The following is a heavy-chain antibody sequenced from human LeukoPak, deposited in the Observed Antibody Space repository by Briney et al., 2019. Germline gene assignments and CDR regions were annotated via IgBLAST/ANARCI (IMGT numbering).Heavy chain of an antibody. J-gene: IGHJ3*02. CDR2: ISYDGSNK. Sequence: GGSLRLSCAASGLTFSNYGMHWVRQAPGKGLEWVAVISYDGSNKYYADSVKGRFAISRDNSKSTLYLQMNSLRAEDTAVYYCAKTPSGLARVDAFDIWGQGTMVTVSS. CDR1: GLTFSNYG. D-gene: IGHD3-10*01. V-gene: IGHV3-30*09. CDR3: AKTPSGLARVDAFDI.